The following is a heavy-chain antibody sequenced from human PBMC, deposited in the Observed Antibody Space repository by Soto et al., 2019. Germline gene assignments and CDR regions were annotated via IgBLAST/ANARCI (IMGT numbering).Heavy chain of an antibody. CDR2: IIAVSRTP. CDR3: ARGVASSD. D-gene: IGHD5-12*01. J-gene: IGHJ4*02. V-gene: IGHV1-69*01. CDR1: GVTFSSDS. Sequence: QVQLVQSEAEVKKPGSSVKVSCKSSGVTFSSDSISWMRQAPGQGLEWMGGIIAVSRTPTDAQKFQGRVTISADDSTRLADIEVSSRTSEDTAVYDCARGVASSDWGQGTLVTVPS.